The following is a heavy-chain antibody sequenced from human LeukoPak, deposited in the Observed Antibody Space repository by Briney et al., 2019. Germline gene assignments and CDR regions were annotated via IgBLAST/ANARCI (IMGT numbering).Heavy chain of an antibody. Sequence: PSETLSLTCTVSGGSISSYYWSWIRQPPGKGLEWIGYIYYSGSTNYNPSLKSRVTISVDTSKNQFSLKLSSVTAADTAVYYCARGRAVTTGDDYWGQGTLVTVSS. D-gene: IGHD4-17*01. J-gene: IGHJ4*02. CDR1: GGSISSYY. CDR2: IYYSGST. V-gene: IGHV4-59*12. CDR3: ARGRAVTTGDDY.